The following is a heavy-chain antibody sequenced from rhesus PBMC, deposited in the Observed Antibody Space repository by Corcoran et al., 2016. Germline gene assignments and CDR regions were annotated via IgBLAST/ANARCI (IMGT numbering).Heavy chain of an antibody. CDR1: GGSISSGYD. CDR3: ARGDSSGWYRGWVDY. CDR2: IYGSSGST. V-gene: IGHV4-76*01. J-gene: IGHJ4*01. D-gene: IGHD6-31*01. Sequence: QVQLQESGPGVVKPSETLSLTRAVSGGSISSGYDWSWIRQPPGKGLEWFGYIYGSSGSTNYNPSLKNRVTISKDASKNQFSLKLSSVTAADTAVYYCARGDSSGWYRGWVDYWGQGVLVTVSS.